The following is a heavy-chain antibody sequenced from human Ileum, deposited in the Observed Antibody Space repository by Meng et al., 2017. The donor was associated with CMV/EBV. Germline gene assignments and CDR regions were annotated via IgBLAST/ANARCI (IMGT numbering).Heavy chain of an antibody. J-gene: IGHJ4*02. CDR2: ISTGSSYI. CDR3: ARGSGSYYDY. CDR1: GFSFSSYR. Sequence: SCAACGFSFSSYRMNWVRQAPGKGLEWVSSISTGSSYIFYADSVKGRFTISRDNAKSSLYLQMDSLRVEDTAVYYCARGSGSYYDYWGQGILVTVSS. V-gene: IGHV3-21*01. D-gene: IGHD1-26*01.